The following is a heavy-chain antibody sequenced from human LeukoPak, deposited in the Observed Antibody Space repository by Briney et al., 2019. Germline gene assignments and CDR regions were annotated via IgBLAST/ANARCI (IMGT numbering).Heavy chain of an antibody. Sequence: PGGSLRLSCAVAEFTSSRHWMSWVRQTPEKGLEWVANIKEDASEENYVDSVKGRFTISTDNAKNSLYLQMNSLRAEDTAVYYCAIAAGWELGYWGQGTLVTVSS. CDR2: IKEDASEE. J-gene: IGHJ4*02. CDR1: EFTSSRHW. CDR3: AIAAGWELGY. V-gene: IGHV3-7*01. D-gene: IGHD6-25*01.